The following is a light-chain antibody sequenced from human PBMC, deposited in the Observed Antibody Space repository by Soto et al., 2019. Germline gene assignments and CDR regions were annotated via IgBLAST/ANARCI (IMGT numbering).Light chain of an antibody. V-gene: IGKV1-6*01. Sequence: AIQMTQSPSSLSASVGDRVTITCRASQDISNDLGWYQQKPGKAPILLIYAASTFQSGVPSRFSGGGSGTDFTLTISSLQPEDFATYYSLQDYNYPWTFGPGTKVEIE. CDR1: QDISND. J-gene: IGKJ1*01. CDR3: LQDYNYPWT. CDR2: AAS.